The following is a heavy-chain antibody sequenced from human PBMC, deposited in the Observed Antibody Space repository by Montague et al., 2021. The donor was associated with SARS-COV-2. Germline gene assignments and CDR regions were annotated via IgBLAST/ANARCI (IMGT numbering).Heavy chain of an antibody. D-gene: IGHD6-13*01. CDR2: IYYSGST. CDR1: GGSISSSSYY. V-gene: IGHV4-39*07. J-gene: IGHJ6*02. Sequence: SETLSLTCTVSGGSISSSSYYWGWIREPPGKGLEWIGCIYYSGSTYYXRSLKSRVTISVDTSKNQFSLKLSSVTAADTAVYYCARVGRQQLVRLSGMDVWGQGTTVTVSS. CDR3: ARVGRQQLVRLSGMDV.